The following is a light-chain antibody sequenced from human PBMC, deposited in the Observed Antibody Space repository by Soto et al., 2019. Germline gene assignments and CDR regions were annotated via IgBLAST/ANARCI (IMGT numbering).Light chain of an antibody. CDR2: GAS. Sequence: EIVLTQSPGTLSLSPGERASLSCRASQSLTSSYLAWYQQKPGQAPRLLIYGASSRATGITDRFSGSGSGTDFTLTISRLEPEDFAVYYCHQCYSSRTFGQGTKVDIK. CDR3: HQCYSSRT. J-gene: IGKJ1*01. CDR1: QSLTSSY. V-gene: IGKV3-20*01.